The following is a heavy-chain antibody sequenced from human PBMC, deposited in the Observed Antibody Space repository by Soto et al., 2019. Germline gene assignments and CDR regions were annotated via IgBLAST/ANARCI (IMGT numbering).Heavy chain of an antibody. J-gene: IGHJ4*02. CDR2: ISGSSETI. CDR1: EFNFNTYT. CDR3: ATGYCRSDNCHFTH. D-gene: IGHD2-2*03. Sequence: DVQLVESGGGLVKPGGSLRLSCAASEFNFNTYTMTWVRQAPGKGLEWVSYISGSSETIYYADSVKGRFTISRDNAKNSLYLQMNSLRDEETAVYYCATGYCRSDNCHFTHWGQGTLVTVSS. V-gene: IGHV3-48*02.